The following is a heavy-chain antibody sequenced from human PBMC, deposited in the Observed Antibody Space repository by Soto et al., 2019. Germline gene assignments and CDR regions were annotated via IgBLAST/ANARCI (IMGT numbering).Heavy chain of an antibody. D-gene: IGHD3-3*01. J-gene: IGHJ5*02. Sequence: EVQLVESGGGLVKPGGSLRLSCAASGFTFSKALMSWVRQAPGKGLEWVGRIKSKTDGGTTDYAAPVKGRFTISRDDSKNTLYLQMNSLKTEDTAVYYCTTHQNYDFWSGYPNWFDPWGQGTLVTVSS. CDR2: IKSKTDGGTT. CDR1: GFTFSKAL. V-gene: IGHV3-15*01. CDR3: TTHQNYDFWSGYPNWFDP.